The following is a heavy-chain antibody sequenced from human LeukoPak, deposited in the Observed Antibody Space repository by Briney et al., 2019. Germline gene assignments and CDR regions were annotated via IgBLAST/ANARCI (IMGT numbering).Heavy chain of an antibody. CDR2: IYYSGST. CDR1: GGSISSSSYY. D-gene: IGHD3-3*01. V-gene: IGHV4-39*07. J-gene: IGHJ6*03. CDR3: ARDLRYYDFWSGYYPYYYYMDV. Sequence: SETLSLTCTVSGGSISSSSYYWGWIRQPPGTGLEWVGSIYYSGSTYYNPSLKSRVTISVDTSTNQFSLKLSSVTATDTAVYYCARDLRYYDFWSGYYPYYYYMDVWGKGTTVTVSS.